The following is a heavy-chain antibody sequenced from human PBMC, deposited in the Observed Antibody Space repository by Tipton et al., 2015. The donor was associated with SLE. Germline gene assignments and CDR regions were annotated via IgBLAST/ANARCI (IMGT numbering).Heavy chain of an antibody. CDR1: GGSFSGYY. V-gene: IGHV4-34*01. Sequence: LRLSCAVYGGSFSGYYWNWIRQPPGKGLEWIGEINHSGSTNYNPSLKSRVTISVDTSKNQFSLKLSSVTAADTAVYYCARGKDIVVARDAFDIWGQGTMVTVSS. CDR2: INHSGST. CDR3: ARGKDIVVARDAFDI. J-gene: IGHJ3*02. D-gene: IGHD2-15*01.